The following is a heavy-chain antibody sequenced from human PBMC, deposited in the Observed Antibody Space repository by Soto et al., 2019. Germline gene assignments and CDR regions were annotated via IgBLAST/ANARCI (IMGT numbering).Heavy chain of an antibody. D-gene: IGHD6-13*01. CDR3: ARDPSGYSSSWYGGYYYYDMDV. CDR2: IYTSGST. CDR1: GGSISSYY. J-gene: IGHJ6*02. Sequence: SETLSLTCTVSGGSISSYYWSWIRQPAGKGLEWIGRIYTSGSTNYNPSLKSRVTMSVDTPKNQFSLKLSSVTAADTAVYYCARDPSGYSSSWYGGYYYYDMDVWGQGATVTVSS. V-gene: IGHV4-4*07.